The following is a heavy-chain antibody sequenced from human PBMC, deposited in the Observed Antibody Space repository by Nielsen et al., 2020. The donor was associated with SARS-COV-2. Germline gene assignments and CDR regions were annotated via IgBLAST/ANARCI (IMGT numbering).Heavy chain of an antibody. CDR2: ITWNSVGI. J-gene: IGHJ4*02. Sequence: SLKISCTASGFTFDDYGMHWVRQAPGKGLEWVSGITWNSVGIAYADSVKGRFTISRDNAKNSLYLQMNSLRPEDTALYYCANEVYWGQGTLVTVPS. CDR1: GFTFDDYG. CDR3: ANEVY. V-gene: IGHV3-9*01.